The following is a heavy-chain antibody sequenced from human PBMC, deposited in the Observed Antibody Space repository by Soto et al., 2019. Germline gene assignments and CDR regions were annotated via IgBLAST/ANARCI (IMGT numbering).Heavy chain of an antibody. CDR3: TRTFDYYGMDV. D-gene: IGHD3-3*01. V-gene: IGHV4-38-2*01. CDR1: GYSMTSGYY. J-gene: IGHJ6*02. CDR2: IYHGGSI. Sequence: SETLSLTCAVSGYSMTSGYYWGCVRQPPGKGPEWLGSIYHGGSIYYNPSLKSRVTISLDTSKNHFSLDLTSVTAADTAVYYCTRTFDYYGMDVWGQGTTVTVYS.